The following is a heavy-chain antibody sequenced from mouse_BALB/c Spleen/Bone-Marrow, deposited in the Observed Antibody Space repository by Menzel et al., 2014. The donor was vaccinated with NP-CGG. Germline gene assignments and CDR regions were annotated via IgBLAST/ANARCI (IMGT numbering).Heavy chain of an antibody. D-gene: IGHD3-1*01. J-gene: IGHJ3*01. CDR2: INPSNGGT. V-gene: IGHV1S81*02. CDR3: TRGLRAWSAY. Sequence: QVQLQQSGAELVKPGASVKLSCKASGYTFTSYYMYWVKQRPGQGLEWIGGINPSNGGTNFNEKFKSKATLTVDKSSSTAYMQLSSLTSEDSAVYYCTRGLRAWSAYWGQGTLVTVSA. CDR1: GYTFTSYY.